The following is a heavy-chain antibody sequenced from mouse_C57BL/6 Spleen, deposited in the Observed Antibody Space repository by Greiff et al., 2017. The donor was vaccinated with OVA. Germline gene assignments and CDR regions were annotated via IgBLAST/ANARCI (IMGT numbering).Heavy chain of an antibody. D-gene: IGHD1-1*01. J-gene: IGHJ3*01. V-gene: IGHV1-18*01. CDR2: INPNNGGT. Sequence: EVQLQQSGPELVKPGASVKIPCKASGYTFTDYNMDWVKQSHGKSLEWIGDINPNNGGTIYNQKFKGKATLTVDKSSSTAYMELRSLTSEDTAVYYCARSIYYYGSSPAWFAYWGQGTLVTVSA. CDR3: ARSIYYYGSSPAWFAY. CDR1: GYTFTDYN.